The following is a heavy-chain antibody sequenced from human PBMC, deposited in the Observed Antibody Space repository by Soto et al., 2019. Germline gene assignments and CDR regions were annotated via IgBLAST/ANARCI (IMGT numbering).Heavy chain of an antibody. J-gene: IGHJ6*02. V-gene: IGHV1-69*13. CDR2: IIPIFGTA. D-gene: IGHD3-3*01. CDR3: ARGGITIFGVVITPHYYYGMDV. Sequence: SVKVSCKASGGTFSSYAISWVRQAPGQGLEWMGGIIPIFGTANYAQKFQGRVTITADESTSTAYMELSSLRSEDTAVYYCARGGITIFGVVITPHYYYGMDVWGQGTTVTVSS. CDR1: GGTFSSYA.